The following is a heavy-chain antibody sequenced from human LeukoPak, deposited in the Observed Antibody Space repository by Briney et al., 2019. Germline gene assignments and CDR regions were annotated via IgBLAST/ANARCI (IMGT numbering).Heavy chain of an antibody. CDR3: ASVYGSGSYYYYYYYMDV. Sequence: PGGSLRLSCAASGFTFSSYAMSWVRQAPGKGLEWVSSISGSGGSTYYADSVKGRFTISRDNSKNTVYLQMNSLRAEDTAVYYCASVYGSGSYYYYYYYMDVWGKGTTVTVSS. CDR2: ISGSGGST. V-gene: IGHV3-23*01. CDR1: GFTFSSYA. D-gene: IGHD3-10*01. J-gene: IGHJ6*03.